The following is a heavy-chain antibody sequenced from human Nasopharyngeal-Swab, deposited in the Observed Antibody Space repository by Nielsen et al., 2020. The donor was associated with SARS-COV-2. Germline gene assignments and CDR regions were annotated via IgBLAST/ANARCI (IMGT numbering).Heavy chain of an antibody. CDR3: ARQDRVGAYSFDY. J-gene: IGHJ4*02. CDR1: GFTFSSYA. D-gene: IGHD1-26*01. CDR2: ISGSSGST. Sequence: GGSLRLSCAASGFTFSSYAMSWVRQAPGKGLEWVSAISGSSGSTYYADSVKGRFTISRDNSKNTLYLQMNSLRAEDTAVYYCARQDRVGAYSFDYWGQGTLVTVSS. V-gene: IGHV3-23*01.